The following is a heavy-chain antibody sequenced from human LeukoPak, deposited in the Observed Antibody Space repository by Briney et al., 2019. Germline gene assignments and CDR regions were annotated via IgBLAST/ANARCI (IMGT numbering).Heavy chain of an antibody. CDR3: ASLIAARRHVDY. V-gene: IGHV3-21*01. Sequence: GGSLRLSCAASGFTFSSYSMNWVRQAPGKGLEWVSSISSSSSYIYYADSVKGRFTISRDNAKNSLYLQMNSLRAEDTAVYYCASLIAARRHVDYWGQGTLVTVSS. CDR1: GFTFSSYS. CDR2: ISSSSSYI. J-gene: IGHJ4*02. D-gene: IGHD6-6*01.